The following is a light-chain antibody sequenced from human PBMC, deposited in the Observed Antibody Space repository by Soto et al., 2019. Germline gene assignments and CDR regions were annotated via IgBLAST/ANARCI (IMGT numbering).Light chain of an antibody. CDR1: QSVSSNY. Sequence: ESVLTQSPGTLSLSPGERATLSCRASQSVSSNYLAWYQQKPGQAPRLLIFDASNRATGIPARFSGSGSGTDFTLTISSLEPEDFAVYYCQHRSIWPVSFGQGTRLEI. V-gene: IGKV3-11*01. J-gene: IGKJ5*01. CDR3: QHRSIWPVS. CDR2: DAS.